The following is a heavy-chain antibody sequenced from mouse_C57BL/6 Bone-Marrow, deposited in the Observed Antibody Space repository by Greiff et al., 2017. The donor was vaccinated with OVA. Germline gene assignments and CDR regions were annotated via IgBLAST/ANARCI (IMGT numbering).Heavy chain of an antibody. CDR1: GYSITSDY. Sequence: DVKLVESGPGLAKPSQTLSLTCSVTGYSITSDYWNWIRKFPGNKLEYMGYISYSGSTYYNPSLKSRISITRDTSKNQYYLQLNSVTTEDTATDYCARGVYYMRRYAMDYWGQGTSVTVSS. D-gene: IGHD2-1*01. CDR2: ISYSGST. V-gene: IGHV3-8*01. J-gene: IGHJ4*01. CDR3: ARGVYYMRRYAMDY.